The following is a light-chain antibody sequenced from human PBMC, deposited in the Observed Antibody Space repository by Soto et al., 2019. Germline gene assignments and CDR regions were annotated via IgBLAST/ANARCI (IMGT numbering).Light chain of an antibody. CDR2: AAS. J-gene: IGKJ1*01. V-gene: IGKV3-20*01. CDR1: PSVTNF. CDR3: QQYGSSPWT. Sequence: ILLTRSPSTLSLSAGERATLSCRASPSVTNFLAWYQQKPGQAPRLLIYAASRRATGIPDRFSGSGSGTDFTLTISRLEPEDFAVYYCQQYGSSPWTFGQGTKVDIK.